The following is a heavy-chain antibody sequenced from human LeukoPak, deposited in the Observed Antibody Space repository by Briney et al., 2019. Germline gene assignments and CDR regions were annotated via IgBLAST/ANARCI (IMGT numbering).Heavy chain of an antibody. J-gene: IGHJ6*03. CDR2: INPSGGST. Sequence: ASVKVSCKASGYTSTSYYMHWVRQAPGQGLEWMGIINPSGGSTNYAQKFQGRVTITADESTSTAYMELSSLRSEDTAVYYCASVSSSPNYYYYYMDVWGKGTTVTVSS. CDR3: ASVSSSPNYYYYYMDV. CDR1: GYTSTSYY. D-gene: IGHD6-6*01. V-gene: IGHV1-46*01.